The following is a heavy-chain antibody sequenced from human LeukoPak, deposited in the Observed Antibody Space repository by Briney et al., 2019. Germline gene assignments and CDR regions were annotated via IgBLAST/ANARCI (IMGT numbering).Heavy chain of an antibody. D-gene: IGHD5-12*01. V-gene: IGHV4-59*01. J-gene: IGHJ5*02. Sequence: SETLSLTCTVSGGSISSYYWSWIRQPPGKGLEWIGYIFYSGSTNYNPSLKSRVTIYVDTSKNQFSLKLSSVTAADTAVYYCARGGRFSGYDSGGSWGQGTLVTVSS. CDR1: GGSISSYY. CDR2: IFYSGST. CDR3: ARGGRFSGYDSGGS.